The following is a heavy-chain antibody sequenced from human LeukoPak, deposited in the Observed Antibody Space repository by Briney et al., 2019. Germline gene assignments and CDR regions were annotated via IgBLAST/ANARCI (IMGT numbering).Heavy chain of an antibody. V-gene: IGHV3-23*01. D-gene: IGHD7-27*01. CDR3: AKDRPLNWGYHFDY. J-gene: IGHJ4*02. Sequence: GGSLRLSCAASGFTLSNYAMSWVRQAPGKGLEWVSSISGSGGSTYYADSVKGRFTISRDNSKNTMSLQMNSLRAEDTAVYYCAKDRPLNWGYHFDYWGQGTLVTVSS. CDR1: GFTLSNYA. CDR2: ISGSGGST.